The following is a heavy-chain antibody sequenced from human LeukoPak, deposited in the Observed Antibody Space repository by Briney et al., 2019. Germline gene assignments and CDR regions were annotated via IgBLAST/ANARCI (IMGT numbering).Heavy chain of an antibody. D-gene: IGHD3-10*01. V-gene: IGHV1-2*02. CDR2: INPNSGGT. CDR3: ARAKVRGVIGY. Sequence: EASVKVSCKASGYTFTDYYMHWVRPAPGQGLEWMGWINPNSGGTNYAQKFQGRVTMTRDTSISTAYMELSRLRSDDTAVYYCARAKVRGVIGYWGQGTLVTVSS. CDR1: GYTFTDYY. J-gene: IGHJ4*02.